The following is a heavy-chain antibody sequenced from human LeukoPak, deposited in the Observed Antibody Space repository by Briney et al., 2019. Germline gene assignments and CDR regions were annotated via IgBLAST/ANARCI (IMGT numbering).Heavy chain of an antibody. V-gene: IGHV4-34*01. J-gene: IGHJ4*02. D-gene: IGHD3-10*01. Sequence: PSETLSLTCGIYGGSFSGYYWSWIRQPPGKGLEWIGEVHHSGSTIYTPSLKSRVTISVDTSKNQFSLKLTSVTAADTAVYYCARDSTSVSTVRGVKIDYWGQGTLVTVSS. CDR3: ARDSTSVSTVRGVKIDY. CDR1: GGSFSGYY. CDR2: VHHSGST.